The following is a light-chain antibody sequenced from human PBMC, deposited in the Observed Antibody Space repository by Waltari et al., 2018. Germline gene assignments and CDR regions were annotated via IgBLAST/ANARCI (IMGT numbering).Light chain of an antibody. CDR2: DVN. CDR1: SRDVGGYNY. V-gene: IGLV2-11*01. CDR3: CSYAGTSSLT. J-gene: IGLJ2*01. Sequence: QSALTQPRSVSGSPGQSVSISCPGTSRDVGGYNYVPWYRQHPGKAPTMIIFDVNKRPSGVPDRFSGSKSGNTASLTISGLQAEDEADYYCCSYAGTSSLTFGGGTQLTVL.